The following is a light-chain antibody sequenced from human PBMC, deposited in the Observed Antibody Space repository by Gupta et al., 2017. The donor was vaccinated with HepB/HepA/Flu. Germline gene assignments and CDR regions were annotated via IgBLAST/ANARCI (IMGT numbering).Light chain of an antibody. Sequence: QTVVTQEPSFSVFPGRTVTLTCGLSSDSASTSHYPCWYQRTPGQPPRTLIYDTQTRSSGVPYRFSGSILGDKAALTITGAQAEDESDYFCVLYLTNGIWVFGGGTKLTVL. J-gene: IGLJ3*02. CDR3: VLYLTNGIWV. V-gene: IGLV8-61*01. CDR1: SDSASTSHY. CDR2: DTQ.